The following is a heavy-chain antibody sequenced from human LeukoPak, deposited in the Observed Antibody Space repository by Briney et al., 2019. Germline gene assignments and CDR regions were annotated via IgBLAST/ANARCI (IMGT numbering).Heavy chain of an antibody. J-gene: IGHJ4*02. CDR3: ARGREDGGYGYY. CDR1: GGSFSGYY. Sequence: PETLSLACAVYGGSFSGYYWSWIRQPPGKGLEWIGEINHSGSTNYNPSLKSRVTISVDTSKNQFSLKLSSVTAADTAVYYCARGREDGGYGYYWGQGTLVTVSS. CDR2: INHSGST. D-gene: IGHD5-12*01. V-gene: IGHV4-34*01.